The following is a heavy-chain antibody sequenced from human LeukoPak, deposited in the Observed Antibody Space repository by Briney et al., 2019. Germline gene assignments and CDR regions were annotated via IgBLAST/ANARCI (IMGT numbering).Heavy chain of an antibody. V-gene: IGHV4-34*01. CDR2: INHSGST. D-gene: IGHD6-13*01. Sequence: ETLSLTCAVYGGSFSGYYWSWIRQPPGKGLEWIGEINHSGSTNYNPSLKSRVTISVDTSKNQFSLKLSSVTAADTAVYYCARGYSSSWYGYEPYYFDYWGQGTLVTVSS. CDR1: GGSFSGYY. J-gene: IGHJ4*02. CDR3: ARGYSSSWYGYEPYYFDY.